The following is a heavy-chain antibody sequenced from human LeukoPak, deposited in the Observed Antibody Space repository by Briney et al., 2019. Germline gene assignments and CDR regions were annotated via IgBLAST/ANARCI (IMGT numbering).Heavy chain of an antibody. V-gene: IGHV1-2*02. D-gene: IGHD6-19*01. J-gene: IGHJ4*02. CDR3: AREPPSSPGIAVAGTGHY. CDR1: GYTFTGYY. CDR2: INPNSGGT. Sequence: GASVKVSCKASGYTFTGYYKHWVRQAPGQGLEWMGWINPNSGGTNYAQKFQGRVTMTRDTSISTAYMELSRLRSDDTAVYYCAREPPSSPGIAVAGTGHYWGQGTLVTVSS.